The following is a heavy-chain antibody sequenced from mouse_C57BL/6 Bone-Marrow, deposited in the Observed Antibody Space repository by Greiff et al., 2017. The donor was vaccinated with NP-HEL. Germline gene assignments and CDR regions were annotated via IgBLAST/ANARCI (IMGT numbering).Heavy chain of an antibody. Sequence: VQLKESRGGLVQPKGSLKLSCAASGFSFNTYAMNWVRQAPGKGLEWVARIRSKSNNYATYYADSVKDRFTISRDDSESMLYLQMNNLKTEDTAMYFCVRGWFAYWGQGTLVTVSA. V-gene: IGHV10-1*01. CDR2: IRSKSNNYAT. CDR1: GFSFNTYA. J-gene: IGHJ3*01. CDR3: VRGWFAY.